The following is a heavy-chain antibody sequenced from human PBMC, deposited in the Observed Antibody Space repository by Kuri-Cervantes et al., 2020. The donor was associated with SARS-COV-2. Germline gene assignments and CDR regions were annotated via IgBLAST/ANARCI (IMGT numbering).Heavy chain of an antibody. D-gene: IGHD2-8*02. V-gene: IGHV4-39*01. J-gene: IGHJ6*02. CDR3: ARHLWSDGMDV. CDR2: IYYSGST. CDR1: GGSISSGSYY. Sequence: GSLRLSCTVSGGSISSGSYYWGWIRQPPGKGLEWIGSIYYSGSTYYNPSLKSRVTISVDTSKNQFSLKLSSVTAADTAEYYCARHLWSDGMDVWGQGTTVTVSS.